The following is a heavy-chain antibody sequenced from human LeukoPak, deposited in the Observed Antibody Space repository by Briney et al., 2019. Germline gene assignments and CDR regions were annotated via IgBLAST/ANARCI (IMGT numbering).Heavy chain of an antibody. CDR3: TRAEDGCSDASCYGY. Sequence: PSETLSLTCSVSGGSIRSGDYYWSWIRQPAGKGLEWIGRISSGGSTNYNPSLMSRVTISIDTSKNHFSLELTFVTAADTAVYYCTRAEDGCSDASCYGYWGQGTLVTVPS. V-gene: IGHV4-61*02. CDR1: GGSIRSGDYY. D-gene: IGHD2-2*01. CDR2: ISSGGST. J-gene: IGHJ4*02.